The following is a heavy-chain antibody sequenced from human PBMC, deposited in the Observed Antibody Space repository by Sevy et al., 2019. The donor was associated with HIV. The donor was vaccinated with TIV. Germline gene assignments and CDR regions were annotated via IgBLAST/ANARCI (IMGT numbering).Heavy chain of an antibody. Sequence: SQTLSLTCAISGDSVSSNSVAWNWIRQSPSRGLEWLGRTYYRSKWYTDYAVSVKSRVTINPDTSKNHFSLQLNSVTPEDTAVYYCARDKNGNSYGNNWFDPWGQGTLVTVSS. CDR3: ARDKNGNSYGNNWFDP. D-gene: IGHD5-18*01. V-gene: IGHV6-1*01. CDR2: TYYRSKWYT. CDR1: GDSVSSNSVA. J-gene: IGHJ5*02.